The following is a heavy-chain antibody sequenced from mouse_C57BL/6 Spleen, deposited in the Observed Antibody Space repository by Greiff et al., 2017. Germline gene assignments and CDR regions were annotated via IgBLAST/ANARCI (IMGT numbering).Heavy chain of an antibody. CDR1: GYTFTSYW. D-gene: IGHD2-3*01. Sequence: QVQLQQPGAELVRPGSSVKLSCKASGYTFTSYWMHWVKQRPIQGLEWIGNIDPSDSETHYNQKFKDKATLTVDKSSSTAYMQLSSLTSADSAVYYCASGGQTMIDGYSFYDMDYWGQGTSVTVSS. J-gene: IGHJ4*01. CDR2: IDPSDSET. CDR3: ASGGQTMIDGYSFYDMDY. V-gene: IGHV1-52*01.